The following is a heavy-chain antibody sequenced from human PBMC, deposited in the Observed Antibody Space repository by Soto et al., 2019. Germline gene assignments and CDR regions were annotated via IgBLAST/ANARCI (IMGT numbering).Heavy chain of an antibody. CDR2: ISGIGGST. V-gene: IGHV3-23*01. J-gene: IGHJ6*02. CDR1: GFTFSRYA. Sequence: GGSLTLSCAASGFTFSRYAMTWVRQAPGKGLEWVSGISGIGGSTYYADSVKGRFTISRDNAKNTMYLQMNSLRAEDTAVYYCAKGVRSYYYYGMDVWGQGTTVTVSS. CDR3: AKGVRSYYYYGMDV. D-gene: IGHD3-22*01.